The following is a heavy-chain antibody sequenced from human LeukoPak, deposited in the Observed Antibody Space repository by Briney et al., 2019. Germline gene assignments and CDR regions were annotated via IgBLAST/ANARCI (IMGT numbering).Heavy chain of an antibody. J-gene: IGHJ5*02. CDR1: GFTFSSYA. V-gene: IGHV3-30*04. CDR3: ASGRSSGYWGPGGNNNWFDP. Sequence: PGGSLRLSCAASGFTFSSYAMHWVRQAPGKGLEWVAVISYDGSNKYYADSVKGRFTISRDNSKNTLYLQMNSLRAEDTAVYYCASGRSSGYWGPGGNNNWFDPWGQGTLVTVSS. D-gene: IGHD3-22*01. CDR2: ISYDGSNK.